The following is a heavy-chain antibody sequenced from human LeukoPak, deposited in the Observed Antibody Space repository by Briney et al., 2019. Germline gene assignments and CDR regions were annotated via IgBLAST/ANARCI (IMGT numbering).Heavy chain of an antibody. D-gene: IGHD3-22*01. CDR1: GFTFDDYA. V-gene: IGHV3-9*01. Sequence: GGSLRLSCAASGFTFDDYAMHWVRQAPGKGLEWVSGISWNSGSIGYADSVKGRFTISRDNAKNSLYLQMNSLRAEDTALYYCAKENYYDSSGDNWFDPWGQGTLVTVSS. CDR2: ISWNSGSI. CDR3: AKENYYDSSGDNWFDP. J-gene: IGHJ5*02.